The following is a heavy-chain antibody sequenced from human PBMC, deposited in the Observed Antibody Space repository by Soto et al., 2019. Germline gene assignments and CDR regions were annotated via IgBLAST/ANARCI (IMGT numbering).Heavy chain of an antibody. V-gene: IGHV5-51*01. CDR1: GYSFTSYW. CDR3: AADYSSWGAMDV. D-gene: IGHD6-6*01. J-gene: IGHJ6*02. Sequence: GESLKISFKGSGYSFTSYWIGLVPQMPGKGLEWMGIIYPGESDTRYSPSFQGQVTISADKSISTAYLQWSSLKASDTAMYYCAADYSSWGAMDVWGQGTTVTVSS. CDR2: IYPGESDT.